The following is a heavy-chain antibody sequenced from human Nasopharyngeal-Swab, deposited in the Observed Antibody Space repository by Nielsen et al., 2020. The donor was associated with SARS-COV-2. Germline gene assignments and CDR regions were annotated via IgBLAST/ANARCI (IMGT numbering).Heavy chain of an antibody. J-gene: IGHJ4*02. Sequence: ASVKVSCKASGYTFTSYYMHWARQAPGQGLEWMGIINPSGGSKSYAQKFQGRVTMTRDTSTSTVYMELSSLRSEDTAVYYCASTGIAAAGVDYWGQGTLVTVSS. CDR2: INPSGGSK. CDR1: GYTFTSYY. D-gene: IGHD6-13*01. V-gene: IGHV1-46*01. CDR3: ASTGIAAAGVDY.